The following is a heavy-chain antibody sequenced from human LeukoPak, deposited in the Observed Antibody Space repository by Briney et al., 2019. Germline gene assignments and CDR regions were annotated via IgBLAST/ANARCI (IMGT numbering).Heavy chain of an antibody. D-gene: IGHD3-22*01. V-gene: IGHV4-59*01. J-gene: IGHJ4*02. CDR1: GGSISGYY. CDR3: ARGYYDSSGYYLAAY. Sequence: KPSETLSLTCTVSGGSISGYYWSWIRQPPGKGLEWIGYIYYSGSTNYNPSLKSRVTLSVDTSKNQFSLKLTSVTAADTAVYYCARGYYDSSGYYLAAYWGQGTLVTVPS. CDR2: IYYSGST.